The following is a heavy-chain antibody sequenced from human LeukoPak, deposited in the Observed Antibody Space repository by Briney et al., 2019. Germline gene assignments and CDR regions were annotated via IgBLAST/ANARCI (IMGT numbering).Heavy chain of an antibody. CDR1: GYTFVTYG. Sequence: GSVRVSCKASGYTFVTYGISWVRQAPGQGLEWMGRISSYNGNTEYAQKFQGRVTMTTDTSTSTAYMQVRSLRSDDTAVYYCARDYYGSGSYYDMDAFDIWGQGTMVTVSS. V-gene: IGHV1-18*04. J-gene: IGHJ3*02. CDR3: ARDYYGSGSYYDMDAFDI. D-gene: IGHD3-10*01. CDR2: ISSYNGNT.